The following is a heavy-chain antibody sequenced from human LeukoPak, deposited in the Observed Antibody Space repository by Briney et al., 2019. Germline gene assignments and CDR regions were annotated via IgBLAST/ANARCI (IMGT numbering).Heavy chain of an antibody. J-gene: IGHJ4*02. CDR3: ASTIGDPRPFDY. D-gene: IGHD4-17*01. Sequence: PSETLSLTCTVSGGSISSSSYYWGWIRQPPGKGLEWIGSIYYIGSTYYNPSLKSRVTISVDTSKNQFSLKLSSVTAADTAVYYCASTIGDPRPFDYWGQGTLVTVSS. CDR2: IYYIGST. V-gene: IGHV4-39*01. CDR1: GGSISSSSYY.